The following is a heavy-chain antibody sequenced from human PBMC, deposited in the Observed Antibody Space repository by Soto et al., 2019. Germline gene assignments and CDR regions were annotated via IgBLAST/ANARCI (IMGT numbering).Heavy chain of an antibody. V-gene: IGHV2-5*02. J-gene: IGHJ4*02. CDR3: ARRLRYRGELYYFDY. CDR2: IYWDDDE. CDR1: GFSLSSSGVG. D-gene: IGHD5-12*01. Sequence: QITLKESGPPLVKPTQTLTLTCTFSGFSLSSSGVGVGCIRQPPGNALEWLALIYWDDDEPYRPSLKSRLTITKDTSKNQVVLTMTNMDPVDTATYYCARRLRYRGELYYFDYWGQGTLVTVSS.